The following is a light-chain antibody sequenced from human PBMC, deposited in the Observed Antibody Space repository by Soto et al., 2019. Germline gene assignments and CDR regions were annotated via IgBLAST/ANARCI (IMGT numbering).Light chain of an antibody. CDR1: QSVSSSY. CDR2: GAS. CDR3: QQYGRA. Sequence: EIVLTQSPGTLSLSPGERATLSCRASQSVSSSYLAWYQQKPGQSPRLLIFGASSRATGIPDRFSGSGSGTDVTLTISRLEPEDFAVYYGQQYGRAFGQGTKVEIK. J-gene: IGKJ1*01. V-gene: IGKV3-20*01.